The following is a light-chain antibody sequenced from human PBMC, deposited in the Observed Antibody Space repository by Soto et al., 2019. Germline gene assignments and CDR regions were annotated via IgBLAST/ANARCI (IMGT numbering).Light chain of an antibody. CDR3: QSYDSTLSARYV. Sequence: QSVLTQPPSVSGSPGQSVTISCTWISSNIGAGYDVHWYQQRPGTAPKLLIFGNINRPSGVPDRLSGSKSGTSASLAITGLQAEDEGDYYCQSYDSTLSARYVFGTGTKVTVL. V-gene: IGLV1-40*01. J-gene: IGLJ1*01. CDR2: GNI. CDR1: SSNIGAGYD.